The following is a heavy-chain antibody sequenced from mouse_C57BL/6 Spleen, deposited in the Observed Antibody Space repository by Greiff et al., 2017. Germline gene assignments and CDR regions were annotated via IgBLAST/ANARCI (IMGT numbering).Heavy chain of an antibody. CDR1: GYAFSSSW. J-gene: IGHJ3*01. D-gene: IGHD1-1*01. V-gene: IGHV1-82*01. Sequence: QVQLKESGPELVKPGASVKISCKASGYAFSSSWMNWVKQRPGKGLEWIGRIYPGDGDTNYNGKFKGKATLTADKSSSTAYMQLSSLTSEDSAVYFCAREYYGSPCAYWGQGTLVTVSA. CDR3: AREYYGSPCAY. CDR2: IYPGDGDT.